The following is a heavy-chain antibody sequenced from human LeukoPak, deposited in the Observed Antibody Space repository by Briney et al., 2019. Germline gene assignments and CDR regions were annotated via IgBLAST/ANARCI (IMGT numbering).Heavy chain of an antibody. V-gene: IGHV3-23*01. CDR1: GFTFSSYA. CDR2: SSASGVST. Sequence: GSLRLSCAASGFTFSSYAMSWVRQAPGKGLEWVSASSASGVSTYYADSVKGRFTISRDNSKNTLYLQMNSLRAEDTAVYYCAKGDTHSITIFGVVIGYYFDYWGQGTLVTVSS. J-gene: IGHJ4*02. D-gene: IGHD3-3*01. CDR3: AKGDTHSITIFGVVIGYYFDY.